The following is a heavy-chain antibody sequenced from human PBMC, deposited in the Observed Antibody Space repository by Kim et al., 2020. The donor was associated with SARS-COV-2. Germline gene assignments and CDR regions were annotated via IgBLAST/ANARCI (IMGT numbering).Heavy chain of an antibody. CDR3: ESDGPVGIAALFGH. CDR1: GFTVSSNY. D-gene: IGHD6-13*01. Sequence: GGSLRLSCAASGFTVSSNYMSWVRQAPGKGLEWVSVIYSGCSTYYADYAKRRFPISRANSKNTMYFQQNRLSADDTAVYYCESDGPVGIAALFGHWGKGT. CDR2: IYSGCST. J-gene: IGHJ4*02. V-gene: IGHV3-53*01.